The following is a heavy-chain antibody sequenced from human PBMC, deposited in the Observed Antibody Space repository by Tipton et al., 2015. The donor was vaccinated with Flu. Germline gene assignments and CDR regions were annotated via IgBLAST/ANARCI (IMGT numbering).Heavy chain of an antibody. V-gene: IGHV1-46*01. Sequence: QSGPEVKRPGASVKVSCKASGYTVTSYYVHWVRQTPGQGLQWMGRINPSGETAIYAQKFQGRVTMTSDTSTSTLYMELSSLRSEDTAVYYCARSGGGIFDLWGQGTLVTVSS. J-gene: IGHJ4*02. CDR1: GYTVTSYY. CDR2: INPSGETA. CDR3: ARSGGGIFDL. D-gene: IGHD3-16*01.